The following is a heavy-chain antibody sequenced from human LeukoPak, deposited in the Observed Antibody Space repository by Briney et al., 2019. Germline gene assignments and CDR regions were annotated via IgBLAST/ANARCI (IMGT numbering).Heavy chain of an antibody. CDR2: IYYSGST. CDR3: ARPRDSSGYYYPFDY. CDR1: GGSISSSSYY. D-gene: IGHD3-22*01. Sequence: SETLSLTCTVSGGSISSSSYYWGWIRQHPGKGLEWIGSIYYSGSTYYNPSLKSRVTISVDTSKNQFSLKLSSVTAADTAVYYCARPRDSSGYYYPFDYWGQGTMVSLSS. V-gene: IGHV4-39*01. J-gene: IGHJ4*02.